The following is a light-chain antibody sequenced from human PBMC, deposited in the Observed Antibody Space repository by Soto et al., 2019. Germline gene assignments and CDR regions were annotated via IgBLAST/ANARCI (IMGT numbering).Light chain of an antibody. Sequence: IQLTQSPSSLSASVGDRVTITCRASQGISIYLAWYQQKSGKAPKVLIYAASSLQSGVPSRFSGSGSGTDFTLTINSLQPADFATYYCQQLKSYPLSFGGGTKVEIK. J-gene: IGKJ4*01. V-gene: IGKV1-9*01. CDR2: AAS. CDR3: QQLKSYPLS. CDR1: QGISIY.